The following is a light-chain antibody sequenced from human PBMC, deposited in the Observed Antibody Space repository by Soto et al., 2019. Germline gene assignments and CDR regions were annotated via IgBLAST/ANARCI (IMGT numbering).Light chain of an antibody. Sequence: EIVLTQSPGTLSLSPGERTTLSCRASQSVSSNFLDWYQQKPGQAPRLLIYGASSRATGIPDRFSGSGSGTDFTLTISRLEPEDFAVYYCQHYETSPPTFGQGTKVE. CDR3: QHYETSPPT. V-gene: IGKV3-20*01. CDR2: GAS. J-gene: IGKJ1*01. CDR1: QSVSSNF.